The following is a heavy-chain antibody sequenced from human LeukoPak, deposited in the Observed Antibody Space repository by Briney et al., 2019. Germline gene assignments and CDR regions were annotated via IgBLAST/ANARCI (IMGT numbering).Heavy chain of an antibody. Sequence: PGGSLRLSCAGSGLTFSRYNMNWVRQAPGKGLERVSSISSSSSYIYYADSVKGRFTISRDNAQNSLFLQMNSLRAEDTAVYYCARDAQWLVPEGYYYYMDVWGKGTTVTVSS. CDR3: ARDAQWLVPEGYYYYMDV. V-gene: IGHV3-21*01. D-gene: IGHD6-19*01. J-gene: IGHJ6*03. CDR1: GLTFSRYN. CDR2: ISSSSSYI.